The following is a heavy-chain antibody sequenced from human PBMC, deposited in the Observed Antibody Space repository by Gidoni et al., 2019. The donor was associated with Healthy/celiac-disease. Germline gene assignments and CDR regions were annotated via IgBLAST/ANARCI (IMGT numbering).Heavy chain of an antibody. Sequence: EVQLLESGGGLVQPGGSLSLSCAASGFTFSSYAMSWVRQAPGKGLEWVSAIRGRGGSTYYADSVKGRFTISRDNSKNTLYLQMNSLRAEDTAVYYCAKEDIVVVVAASYWYFDLWGRGTLVTVSS. CDR2: IRGRGGST. D-gene: IGHD2-15*01. CDR1: GFTFSSYA. J-gene: IGHJ2*01. V-gene: IGHV3-23*01. CDR3: AKEDIVVVVAASYWYFDL.